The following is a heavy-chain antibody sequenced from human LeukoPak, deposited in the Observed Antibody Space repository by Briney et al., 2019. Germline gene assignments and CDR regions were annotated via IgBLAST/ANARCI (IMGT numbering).Heavy chain of an antibody. D-gene: IGHD6-19*01. CDR3: ARGAVAGTGTFDY. Sequence: PSETLSLTCTVSGGSISSSSYCWGWIRQPPGKGLEWIGSIYYSGSTYYNPSLKSRVTISVDTSKNQFSLKLSSVTAADTAVYYCARGAVAGTGTFDYWGQGTLVTVSS. V-gene: IGHV4-39*01. CDR1: GGSISSSSYC. CDR2: IYYSGST. J-gene: IGHJ4*02.